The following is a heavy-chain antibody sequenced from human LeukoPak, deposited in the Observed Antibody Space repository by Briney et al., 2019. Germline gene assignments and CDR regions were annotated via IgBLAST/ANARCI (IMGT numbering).Heavy chain of an antibody. Sequence: GSLRLSCAASGFTFSSYSMNWVRQAPGKGLEWVSSISSSSSYIYYADSVKGRFTISRDNAKNSLFLQMNNLRVDDSAVYYCAREYTAMAYDYWGQGNLVTVSS. J-gene: IGHJ4*02. D-gene: IGHD5-18*01. CDR1: GFTFSSYS. V-gene: IGHV3-21*01. CDR2: ISSSSSYI. CDR3: AREYTAMAYDY.